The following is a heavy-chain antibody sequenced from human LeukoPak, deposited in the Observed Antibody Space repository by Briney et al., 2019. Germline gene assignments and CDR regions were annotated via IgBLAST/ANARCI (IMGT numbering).Heavy chain of an antibody. CDR2: ITGSGGTT. Sequence: GGSLRLSCAASGVTFSIYAMSWVRQAPGMGLEWVSLITGSGGTTYYADAVKGRLTISRDNSKNTLFLQVNSLRAEDTALYYCAQMPGYSFHYWGQGTLVTVSS. D-gene: IGHD2-2*01. V-gene: IGHV3-23*01. J-gene: IGHJ4*02. CDR1: GVTFSIYA. CDR3: AQMPGYSFHY.